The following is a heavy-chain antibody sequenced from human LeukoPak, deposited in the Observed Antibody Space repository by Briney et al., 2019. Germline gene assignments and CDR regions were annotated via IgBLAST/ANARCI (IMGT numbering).Heavy chain of an antibody. Sequence: GASVKVSSKASGGTFSIYSISWVRQAPGQGLEWMGGIIPIFGTANYAQKFLGRVTITADETTSTAYMELSSLRSEGTGVYYWARVTNGDPFDMWGQGTRVTVSS. V-gene: IGHV1-69*13. D-gene: IGHD1-1*01. CDR1: GGTFSIYS. J-gene: IGHJ3*02. CDR3: ARVTNGDPFDM. CDR2: IIPIFGTA.